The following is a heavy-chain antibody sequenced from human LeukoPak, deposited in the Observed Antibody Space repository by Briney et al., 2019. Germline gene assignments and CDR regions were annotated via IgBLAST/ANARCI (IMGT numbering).Heavy chain of an antibody. CDR2: FYYSGST. J-gene: IGHJ2*01. V-gene: IGHV4-59*01. Sequence: SETLSLTCAVSGGSLSSYYWSWIRQPPGKGLEWIGNFYYSGSTNYNPSLKSRVTISVDTSKSQSSLKVSSVTAADTAVYYCARGSSSSFNFDLWGRGTLVTVSS. CDR3: ARGSSSSFNFDL. CDR1: GGSLSSYY. D-gene: IGHD6-13*01.